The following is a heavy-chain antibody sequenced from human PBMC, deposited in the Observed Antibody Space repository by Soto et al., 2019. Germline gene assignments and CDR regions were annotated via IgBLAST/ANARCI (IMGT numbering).Heavy chain of an antibody. D-gene: IGHD2-15*01. CDR3: ARASFSGPYFDY. CDR1: GGSISSGGYY. V-gene: IGHV4-31*03. J-gene: IGHJ4*02. CDR2: IYYSGST. Sequence: SETLSLTCTVSGGSISSGGYYWSWIRQHPGKGLEWIGYIYYSGSTYYNPSLKSRVTISVDTSKNQFSLKLSSVTAADTAVYYCARASFSGPYFDYWGQGTLVTVSS.